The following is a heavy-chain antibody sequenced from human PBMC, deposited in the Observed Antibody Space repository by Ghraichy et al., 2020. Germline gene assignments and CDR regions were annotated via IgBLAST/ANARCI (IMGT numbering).Heavy chain of an antibody. CDR2: ISNGGGET. D-gene: IGHD1-26*01. V-gene: IGHV3-48*02. Sequence: GGSLRLSCVASGFSFRTHSMSWFRQAPGKGLEWISYISNGGGETHYADSVKGRFTISGDYAKSSVDLQVNSLRDEDTAVYYCARDLYTGSMKEAFDIWGQGTMVTVSS. J-gene: IGHJ3*02. CDR3: ARDLYTGSMKEAFDI. CDR1: GFSFRTHS.